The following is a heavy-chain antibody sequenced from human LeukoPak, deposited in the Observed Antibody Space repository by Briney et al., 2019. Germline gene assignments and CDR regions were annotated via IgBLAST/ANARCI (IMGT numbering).Heavy chain of an antibody. CDR3: ARVFRPYSYYGSGMGAFDI. CDR1: GGSISSSSYY. V-gene: IGHV4-39*07. J-gene: IGHJ3*02. Sequence: PSETLSLTCTVSGGSISSSSYYWGWIRQPPGKGLEWIGSIYYSGSTYYNPSLKSRVTISVDTSKNQFSLKLSSVTAADTAVYYCARVFRPYSYYGSGMGAFDIWGQGTMVTVSS. CDR2: IYYSGST. D-gene: IGHD3-10*01.